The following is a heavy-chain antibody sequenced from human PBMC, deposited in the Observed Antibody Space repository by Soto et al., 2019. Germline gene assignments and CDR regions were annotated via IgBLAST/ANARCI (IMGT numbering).Heavy chain of an antibody. J-gene: IGHJ4*02. CDR1: GYTLTSYD. D-gene: IGHD3-22*01. CDR2: MNPNSGNT. Sequence: ASVKVFCKASGYTLTSYDINWVRQATGQGLEWMGWMNPNSGNTGYAQKFQGRVTMTRNTSISTAYMELSSLRSEDTAVYYCVRAYENSNYYFDYWGRGTLVAVSS. CDR3: VRAYENSNYYFDY. V-gene: IGHV1-8*01.